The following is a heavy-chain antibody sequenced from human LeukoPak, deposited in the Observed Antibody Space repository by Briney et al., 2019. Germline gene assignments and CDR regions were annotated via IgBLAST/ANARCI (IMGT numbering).Heavy chain of an antibody. V-gene: IGHV4-59*01. CDR1: GGSISSYY. J-gene: IGHJ4*01. D-gene: IGHD3-22*01. CDR2: IYYSGST. Sequence: SSETLSLTCTVSGGSISSYYWSWIRQPPGKGLEWIGYIYYSGSTNYNPSLKSRVTISVDTSKNQFSLKLSSVTAADTAVYYCASGYYDSSGFDYWGQEPWSPSPQ. CDR3: ASGYYDSSGFDY.